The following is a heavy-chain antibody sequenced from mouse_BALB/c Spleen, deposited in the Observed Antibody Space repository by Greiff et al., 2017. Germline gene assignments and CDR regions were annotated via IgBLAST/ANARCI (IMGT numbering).Heavy chain of an antibody. Sequence: GGGLVQPKGSLKLSCAASGFTFNTNAMNWVRQAPGKGLEWVARIRSKSNNYATYYADSVKDRFTISRDDSQSMLYLQMNNLKTEDTAMYYCVRVFAYWGQGTLDTVSA. CDR2: IRSKSNNYAT. J-gene: IGHJ3*01. V-gene: IGHV10S3*01. CDR3: VRVFAY. CDR1: GFTFNTNA.